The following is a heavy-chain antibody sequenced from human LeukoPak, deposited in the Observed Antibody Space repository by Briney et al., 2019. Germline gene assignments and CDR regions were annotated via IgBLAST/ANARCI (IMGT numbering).Heavy chain of an antibody. J-gene: IGHJ4*02. D-gene: IGHD5-12*01. Sequence: SETLSLTCTVSGGSISSYYWSWIRQPPGKGLEWIGYIYYSGSTNYNPSLKSRVTISVDTSKNQFSLKLSSVTAADTAVYYCARVSGYDWESLYDYWGQGTLVTVSS. CDR1: GGSISSYY. V-gene: IGHV4-59*01. CDR2: IYYSGST. CDR3: ARVSGYDWESLYDY.